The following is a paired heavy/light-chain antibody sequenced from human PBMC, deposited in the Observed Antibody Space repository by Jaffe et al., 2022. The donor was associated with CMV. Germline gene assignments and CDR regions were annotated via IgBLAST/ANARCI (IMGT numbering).Heavy chain of an antibody. CDR2: ISSSSDYI. J-gene: IGHJ6*03. CDR1: GFTFSSYS. V-gene: IGHV3-21*01. Sequence: EVQLVESGGGLVKPGGSLRLSCVASGFTFSSYSMNWVRQAPGKGLEWVSSISSSSDYIFYVDSVQGRFTISRDNAKNSLYLQMNSLRAEDTAVYYCARAPGSGKNYMDVWGKGTTVTVSS. D-gene: IGHD3-10*01. CDR3: ARAPGSGKNYMDV.
Light chain of an antibody. J-gene: IGKJ1*01. CDR3: QYCATSPRP. CDR2: DAS. V-gene: IGKV3-20*01. CDR1: QSISSTK. Sequence: ESVLTQSPGTLSLSPGERATLSCRASQSISSTKLAWYQQKPGQAPRLLIHDASSRATGVPDRFSGSGSGTDFSLTISRLEPEDFAVYYCQYCATSPRPFGQGTKVEVK.